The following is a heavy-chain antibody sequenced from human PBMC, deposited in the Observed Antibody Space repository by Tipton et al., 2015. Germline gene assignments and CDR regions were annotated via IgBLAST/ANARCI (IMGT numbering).Heavy chain of an antibody. Sequence: TLSLTCDVSGYSISSGYYWGWIRQPPGKGLEWIGSIFHRGDTNYNPSLKSRVTISLDTSKNQFSLKLSSVTAADTAMYYCATTRITLFENWFDSWGQGILVTVSS. CDR2: IFHRGDT. CDR1: GYSISSGYY. J-gene: IGHJ5*01. CDR3: ATTRITLFENWFDS. D-gene: IGHD3-3*01. V-gene: IGHV4-38-2*01.